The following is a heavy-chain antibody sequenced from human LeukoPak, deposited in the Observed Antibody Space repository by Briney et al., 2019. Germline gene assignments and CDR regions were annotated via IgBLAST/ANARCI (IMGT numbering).Heavy chain of an antibody. CDR2: IYYSGST. CDR1: GGSISSYY. V-gene: IGHV4-59*01. CDR3: ARDSSGWYGEDYYYYGMDV. Sequence: SETLSLTCTVSGGSISSYYWSWIRQPPGKGLEWIGYIYYSGSTNYNPSLKSRVTISVDTSKNQFSLKLSSVTAADTAVYYCARDSSGWYGEDYYYYGMDVWGQGTTVTVPS. J-gene: IGHJ6*02. D-gene: IGHD6-19*01.